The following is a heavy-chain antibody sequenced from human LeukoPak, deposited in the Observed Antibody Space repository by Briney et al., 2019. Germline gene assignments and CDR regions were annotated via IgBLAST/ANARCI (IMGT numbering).Heavy chain of an antibody. J-gene: IGHJ5*02. CDR1: GGSISSYY. V-gene: IGHV4-4*07. D-gene: IGHD3-10*01. CDR2: IYTSGST. Sequence: SETLSLTCTVSGGSISSYYWSWIRQPAGKGLKWIGRIYTSGSTNYNPSLKSRVTMSVDTSKNQFSLKLSSVTAADTAVYYCARDGMVRGASYNWFDPWGQGTLVTVSS. CDR3: ARDGMVRGASYNWFDP.